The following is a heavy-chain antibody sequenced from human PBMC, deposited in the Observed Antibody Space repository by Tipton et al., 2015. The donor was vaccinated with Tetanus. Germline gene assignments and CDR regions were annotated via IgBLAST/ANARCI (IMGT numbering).Heavy chain of an antibody. J-gene: IGHJ6*02. D-gene: IGHD2-21*01. V-gene: IGHV4-59*01. CDR2: INYTGST. CDR3: ARLTGHSMDVVDYYYFGMDV. CDR1: GGSMNSYY. Sequence: TLSLTCTVSGGSMNSYYWSWIRQPPGKGLEWIGYINYTGSTNYNPSLKSGVTISLDTAKNQFSLKLTSVSAADTAVYYCARLTGHSMDVVDYYYFGMDVWGQGTKVTVSS.